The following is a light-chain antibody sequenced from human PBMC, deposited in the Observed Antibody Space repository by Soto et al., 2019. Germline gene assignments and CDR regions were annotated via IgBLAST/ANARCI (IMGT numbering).Light chain of an antibody. CDR1: QSVSSSY. Sequence: EIVLTQSPGTLSLSPGERATLSCRASQSVSSSYLAWYQQKPGQAPRLLIYGASSMATGIPDRFSGSGSGTDFSLTISRLEPEDFAVYYCQQDGSSPTWTFGQGTKVEIK. CDR2: GAS. V-gene: IGKV3-20*01. CDR3: QQDGSSPTWT. J-gene: IGKJ1*01.